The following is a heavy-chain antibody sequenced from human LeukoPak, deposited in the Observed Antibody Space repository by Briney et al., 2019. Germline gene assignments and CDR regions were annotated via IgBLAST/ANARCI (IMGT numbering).Heavy chain of an antibody. J-gene: IGHJ4*02. CDR3: ARGVSSSAYFDY. D-gene: IGHD6-6*01. V-gene: IGHV4-30-4*01. Sequence: SETLSLTCTVSGGSISSGDYYWSWIRQPPGKGLEWIGYIYYSGSTYYNPSLKSRVTISVDTSKNQFSLKLSSVTAADTAVYYCARGVSSSAYFDYWGQGTLVTVSS. CDR1: GGSISSGDYY. CDR2: IYYSGST.